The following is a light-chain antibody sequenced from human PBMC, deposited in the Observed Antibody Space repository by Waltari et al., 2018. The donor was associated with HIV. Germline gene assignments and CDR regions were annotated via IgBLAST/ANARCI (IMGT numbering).Light chain of an antibody. CDR2: DVT. V-gene: IGLV2-23*02. CDR1: SSAIGTYDY. CDR3: CTFALSSEPSEV. J-gene: IGLJ3*02. Sequence: QSALTQPASVSGSPGQSITISCTGTSSAIGTYDYVPWYQQHPGKAPKLIIYDVTKRPSGVSNRFSGYKSGNTASLTISGRQAEDEAQYHCCTFALSSEPSEVFGGGTQVTVL.